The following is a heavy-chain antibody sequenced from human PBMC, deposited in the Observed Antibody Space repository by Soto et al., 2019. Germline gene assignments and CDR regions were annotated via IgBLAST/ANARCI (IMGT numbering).Heavy chain of an antibody. D-gene: IGHD1-26*01. J-gene: IGHJ3*02. V-gene: IGHV3-11*06. CDR2: ISSSSSYT. CDR1: GFTFSDYY. CDR3: ARVRGSYAAFDI. Sequence: PGGSLRLSCAASGFTFSDYYMSWIRQAPGKGLEWVSYISSSSSYTNYADSVKGRFTISRDDAKNSLYLQMNSLRAEDTAVYYCARVRGSYAAFDIWGQGTMVTVSS.